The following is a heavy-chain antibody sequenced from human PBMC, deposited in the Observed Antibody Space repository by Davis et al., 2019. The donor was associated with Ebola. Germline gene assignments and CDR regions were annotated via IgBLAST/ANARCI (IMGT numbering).Heavy chain of an antibody. CDR1: GGTFSSYT. D-gene: IGHD3-16*02. CDR2: IIPILGIA. V-gene: IGHV1-69*04. J-gene: IGHJ4*02. Sequence: SVKVSCKASGGTFSSYTISWVRQAPGQGLEWMGRIIPILGIANYAQKFQGRVTITADKSTSTAYMELSSLRSEDTAVYYCARDHKFMITFGGVIGIEYWGQGTLVTVSS. CDR3: ARDHKFMITFGGVIGIEY.